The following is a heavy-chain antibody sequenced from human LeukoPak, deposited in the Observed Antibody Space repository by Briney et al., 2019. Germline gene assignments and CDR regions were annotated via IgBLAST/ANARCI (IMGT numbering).Heavy chain of an antibody. CDR2: ISYDGRNK. J-gene: IGHJ5*02. Sequence: GGSLRLSCAASGFTFSSYDMHWVRRGPGKGLEWVALISYDGRNKYYRDFVKGRFTISRDNSKNTLYLQMNSLRAEDTAVYYCARDLGQYYDTSDNWFDPWGQGTLVTVSS. CDR3: ARDLGQYYDTSDNWFDP. D-gene: IGHD3-22*01. CDR1: GFTFSSYD. V-gene: IGHV3-30*03.